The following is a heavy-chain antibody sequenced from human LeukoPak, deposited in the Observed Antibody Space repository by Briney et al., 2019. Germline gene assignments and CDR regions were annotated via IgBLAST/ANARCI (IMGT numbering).Heavy chain of an antibody. V-gene: IGHV3-21*01. Sequence: GGSLRLSCAASGFTFSSYGMHWVRQAPGKGLEWVSSISSSSTYIYYADSVKGRFTISRDNAKNSLYLQMNILRAEDTAVYYCARRYGDFSPDDYWGQGTLVTVSS. CDR1: GFTFSSYG. CDR2: ISSSSTYI. CDR3: ARRYGDFSPDDY. J-gene: IGHJ4*02. D-gene: IGHD4-17*01.